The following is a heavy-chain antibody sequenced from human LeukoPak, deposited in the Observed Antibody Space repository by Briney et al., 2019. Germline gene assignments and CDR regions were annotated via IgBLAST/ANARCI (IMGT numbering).Heavy chain of an antibody. CDR1: GFTFSSYA. D-gene: IGHD3-22*01. V-gene: IGHV3-23*01. CDR3: SKVSSRFYDSSGYYY. CDR2: ISGSGGST. Sequence: GGSLRPSCAASGFTFSSYAMSWVRQAPGKGLEWVSAISGSGGSTYYADSVKGRFTISRDNSKNTLYLQMNSLRAEDTAIYYCSKVSSRFYDSSGYYYWGQGTLVTVSS. J-gene: IGHJ4*02.